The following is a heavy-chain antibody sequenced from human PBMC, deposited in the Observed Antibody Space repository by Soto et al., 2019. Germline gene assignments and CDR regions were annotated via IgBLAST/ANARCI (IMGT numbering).Heavy chain of an antibody. D-gene: IGHD1-26*01. CDR1: GYSFTSYW. Sequence: GESLKISCKGSGYSFTSYWIGWVRQMPGKGLEWMGIIYPGDSDTRYSPSFQGQVTISADKSISTAYLQWSSLKASDTAMYYCARIPSSGSYLDRLDPCRQGTLVTVSS. J-gene: IGHJ5*02. V-gene: IGHV5-51*01. CDR2: IYPGDSDT. CDR3: ARIPSSGSYLDRLDP.